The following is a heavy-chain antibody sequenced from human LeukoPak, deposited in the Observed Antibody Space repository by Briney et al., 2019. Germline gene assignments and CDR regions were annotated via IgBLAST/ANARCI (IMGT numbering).Heavy chain of an antibody. Sequence: GGSLRLSCAASGFNFRDYHMSWIRQAPGKGLEWVAYIVGSSSYTNYADSVKGRFTISRDNSKNTLYLQMNSLRAEDTAVYYCAKEAYRYGYFDYWGQGTLVTVSS. CDR2: IVGSSSYT. CDR1: GFNFRDYH. D-gene: IGHD5-18*01. CDR3: AKEAYRYGYFDY. V-gene: IGHV3-11*06. J-gene: IGHJ4*02.